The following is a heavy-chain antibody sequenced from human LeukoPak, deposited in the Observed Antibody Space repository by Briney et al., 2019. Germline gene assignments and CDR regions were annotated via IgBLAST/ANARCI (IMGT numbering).Heavy chain of an antibody. D-gene: IGHD1-26*01. V-gene: IGHV3-33*06. CDR1: GFTFSSYG. J-gene: IGHJ3*02. CDR2: IWYDGSNK. CDR3: AKEWGYEWELLSFAFDI. Sequence: GRSLRLSCAASGFTFSSYGMHWVRQAPGKGLEWVAVIWYDGSNKYYADSVKGRFTISRDNSKNTLYLQMNSLRAEDTAVYYCAKEWGYEWELLSFAFDIWGQGTMVTVSS.